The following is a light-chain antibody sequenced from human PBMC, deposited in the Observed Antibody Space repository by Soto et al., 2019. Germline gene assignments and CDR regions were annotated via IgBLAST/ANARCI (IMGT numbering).Light chain of an antibody. CDR1: SSDVGAYNY. Sequence: QSALTQPPSASGSPGQSVTISCTGTSSDVGAYNYVSWYQQHAGKAPKLVIYEVTKRPSGVPDRFSGSKSANTASLTVSGLRAEDEADYYCSSFASSNTWVFGGGTQLTVL. V-gene: IGLV2-8*01. CDR2: EVT. CDR3: SSFASSNTWV. J-gene: IGLJ3*02.